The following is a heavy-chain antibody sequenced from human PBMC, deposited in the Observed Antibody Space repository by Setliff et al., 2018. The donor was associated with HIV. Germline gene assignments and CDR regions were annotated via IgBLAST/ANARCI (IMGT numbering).Heavy chain of an antibody. D-gene: IGHD1-26*01. CDR2: IRGKSDII. CDR1: GFASSDNP. CDR3: ARDSGTTIGATGPGY. V-gene: IGHV3-48*04. Sequence: GGSLRLSCVASSGFASSDNPMNWVRQAPGKGLEWISHIRGKSDIIKYAESVMGRFTISRDNAKNSLYLQMDSLRVEDTAVYYCARDSGTTIGATGPGYWGQGTLVTVSS. J-gene: IGHJ4*02.